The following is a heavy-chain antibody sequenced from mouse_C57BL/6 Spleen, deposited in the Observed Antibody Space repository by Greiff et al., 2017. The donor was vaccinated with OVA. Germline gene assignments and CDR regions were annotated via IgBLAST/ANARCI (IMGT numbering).Heavy chain of an antibody. Sequence: EVQVVESGAELVRPGASVKLSCTASGFNIKDDYMHWVKQRPEQGLEWIGWIDPENGDTEYASKFQGKATITADTSSNTAYLQLSSLTSEDTAVYYCTPYGSSYEFAYWGQGTLVTVSA. CDR2: IDPENGDT. V-gene: IGHV14-4*01. J-gene: IGHJ3*01. CDR1: GFNIKDDY. CDR3: TPYGSSYEFAY. D-gene: IGHD1-1*01.